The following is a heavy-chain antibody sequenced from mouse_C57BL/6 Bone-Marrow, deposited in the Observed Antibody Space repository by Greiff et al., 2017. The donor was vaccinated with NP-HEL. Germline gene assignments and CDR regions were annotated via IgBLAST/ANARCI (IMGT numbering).Heavy chain of an antibody. CDR1: GFNIKDYY. V-gene: IGHV14-2*01. CDR3: ARDYGSFYYYAMDY. J-gene: IGHJ4*01. D-gene: IGHD1-1*01. CDR2: IDPEDGDT. Sequence: EVQLQQSGAELVKPGASVKLSCTASGFNIKDYYMHWVKQRTEQGLEWIGRIDPEDGDTKYAPKFQGKATITADTTSNTSYLMLINLTSDDTAVYYCARDYGSFYYYAMDYWGQGTSVTVSS.